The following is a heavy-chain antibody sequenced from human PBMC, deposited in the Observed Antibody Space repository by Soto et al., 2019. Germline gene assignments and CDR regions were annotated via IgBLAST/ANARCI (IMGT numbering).Heavy chain of an antibody. J-gene: IGHJ4*02. V-gene: IGHV1-69*02. D-gene: IGHD5-18*01. CDR2: IIPILGIA. CDR1: GGTFSSYT. CDR3: ARAPGYSYGVDY. Sequence: QVQLVQSGAEVKKPGSSVKVSCKASGGTFSSYTISWVRQAPGQGLEWMGRIIPILGIANYAQKFQGRVTITADKSTSTAYMELSSLSSADTAVYYCARAPGYSYGVDYWGQGTLVTVSS.